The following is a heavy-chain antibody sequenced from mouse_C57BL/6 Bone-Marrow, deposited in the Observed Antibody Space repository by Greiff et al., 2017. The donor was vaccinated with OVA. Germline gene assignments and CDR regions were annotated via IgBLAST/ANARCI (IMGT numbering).Heavy chain of an antibody. CDR3: ARDYDGSSHWYFDV. CDR1: GISITTGNYR. V-gene: IGHV3-5*01. J-gene: IGHJ1*03. CDR2: IYYSGTI. Sequence: EVQLQQSGPGLVKPSQTVFLTCTVTGISITTGNYRWSWIRQFPGNKLEWIGYIYYSGTITYNPSLTSRTTITRDTPKNQFFLEMNSLTAEDTATYYCARDYDGSSHWYFDVWGTGTTVTVSS. D-gene: IGHD1-1*01.